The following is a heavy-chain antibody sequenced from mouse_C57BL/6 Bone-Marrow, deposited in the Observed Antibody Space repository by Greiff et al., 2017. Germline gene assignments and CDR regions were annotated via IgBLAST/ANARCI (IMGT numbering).Heavy chain of an antibody. V-gene: IGHV1-61*01. D-gene: IGHD1-1*01. J-gene: IGHJ3*01. CDR2: IYPSDSET. CDR3: ARGYYYGSPWFAY. CDR1: GYTFTSYW. Sequence: QVQLQQPGAELVRPGSSVKLSCKASGYTFTSYWMDWVKQRPGQGLEWIGNIYPSDSETHYNQKFKDKATLTVDKSSSTAYMQLSSLTSEDSAVYYCARGYYYGSPWFAYWGQGTLVTVSA.